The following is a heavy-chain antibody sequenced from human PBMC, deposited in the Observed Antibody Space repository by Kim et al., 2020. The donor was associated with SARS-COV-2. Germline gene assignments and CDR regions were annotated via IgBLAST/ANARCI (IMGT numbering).Heavy chain of an antibody. Sequence: SETLSLTCTVSGGSISSGGYYWSWIRQHPGKGLEWIGYIYYSGSTYYNPSLKSRVTISVDTSKNQFSLKLSSVTAADTAVYYCARDKYIVGVSGGMDVWGQGTTVTVSS. D-gene: IGHD3-10*01. CDR2: IYYSGST. V-gene: IGHV4-31*03. CDR1: GGSISSGGYY. CDR3: ARDKYIVGVSGGMDV. J-gene: IGHJ6*02.